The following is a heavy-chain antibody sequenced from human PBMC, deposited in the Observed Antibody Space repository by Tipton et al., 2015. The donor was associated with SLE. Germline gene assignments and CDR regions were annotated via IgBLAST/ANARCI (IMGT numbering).Heavy chain of an antibody. CDR3: ARDEYRYDTTGYHLLGHFDF. D-gene: IGHD3-22*01. Sequence: TLSLTCTVSGGSIRSFYWGWIRQPPGKGLEWIGYIHHGGTTNYNPSLKSRVTISVDTSKNQFSLKLSSVTAADTAVYYCARDEYRYDTTGYHLLGHFDFWGQGTLVTVSS. CDR2: IHHGGTT. CDR1: GGSIRSFY. V-gene: IGHV4-59*12. J-gene: IGHJ4*02.